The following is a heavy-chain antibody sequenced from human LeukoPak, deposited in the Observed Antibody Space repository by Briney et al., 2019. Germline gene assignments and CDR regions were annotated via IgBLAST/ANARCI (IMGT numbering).Heavy chain of an antibody. Sequence: SETLSLTCSVSGGSINTYYWSWIRQTPGKGLEWIGFIYYTGSTNYNPSLKGRVTMSVDTSKSQFSLKLTSVTAADTALYYCARGANRLDSWGRGTLLTVSS. V-gene: IGHV4-59*12. CDR3: ARGANRLDS. D-gene: IGHD1-14*01. CDR1: GGSINTYY. J-gene: IGHJ4*02. CDR2: IYYTGST.